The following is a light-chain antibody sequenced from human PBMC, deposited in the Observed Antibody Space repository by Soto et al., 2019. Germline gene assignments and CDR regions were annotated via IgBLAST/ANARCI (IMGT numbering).Light chain of an antibody. Sequence: DIVLTQSPATLSLSPGERATLSCRASQSVSRYLAWYQHKPGQAPRLLIYDASTRATGIPARFSGSGSGTDFTLTISSLEPEDFAVYYCQQRSNWPPTWTFGQGTRVEIK. J-gene: IGKJ1*01. V-gene: IGKV3-11*01. CDR1: QSVSRY. CDR2: DAS. CDR3: QQRSNWPPTWT.